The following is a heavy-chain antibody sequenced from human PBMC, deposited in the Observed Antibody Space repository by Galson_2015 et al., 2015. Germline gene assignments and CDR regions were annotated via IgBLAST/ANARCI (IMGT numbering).Heavy chain of an antibody. CDR2: IVVGSGNT. CDR1: GFTFTSSA. J-gene: IGHJ1*01. CDR3: AAGRGRTYYDYIWGSSGRFQH. Sequence: QSGAEVKKPGESLKISCKASGFTFTSSAVQWVRQARGQRLEWIGWIVVGSGNTNYAQKFQERVTITRDMSTSTAYMELSSLRSEDTAVYYCAAGRGRTYYDYIWGSSGRFQHWGQGTLVTVSS. V-gene: IGHV1-58*01. D-gene: IGHD3-16*01.